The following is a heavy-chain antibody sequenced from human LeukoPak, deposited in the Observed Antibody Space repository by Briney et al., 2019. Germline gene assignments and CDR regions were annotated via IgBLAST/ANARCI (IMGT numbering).Heavy chain of an antibody. J-gene: IGHJ4*02. CDR1: GYTFTSYG. Sequence: ASVKVSCKASGYTFTSYGISWVRQAPGQGLEWMGWISAYNGNTNYAQKLQGRVTMTTDTSTSTAYMELRSLRSDDTAMYYCARGQYCSSTSCYARESDYWGQGTLVTVSS. V-gene: IGHV1-18*01. CDR3: ARGQYCSSTSCYARESDY. CDR2: ISAYNGNT. D-gene: IGHD2-2*01.